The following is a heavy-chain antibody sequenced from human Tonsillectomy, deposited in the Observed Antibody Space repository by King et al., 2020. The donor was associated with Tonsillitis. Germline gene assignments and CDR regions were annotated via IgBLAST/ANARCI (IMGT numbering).Heavy chain of an antibody. CDR3: AIEGIDYYDSSGYYRVDAFDI. V-gene: IGHV3-48*03. Sequence: VQLVESGGGLVQPGGSLRLSCAASGFTFSSYEMNWVRQAPGKGLEWVSYISSSGGTIYYADSVKGRFTISRDNAKNSLYLQMNSLRLEDTAVYYCAIEGIDYYDSSGYYRVDAFDIWGQGTMVTVSS. D-gene: IGHD3-22*01. CDR2: ISSSGGTI. J-gene: IGHJ3*02. CDR1: GFTFSSYE.